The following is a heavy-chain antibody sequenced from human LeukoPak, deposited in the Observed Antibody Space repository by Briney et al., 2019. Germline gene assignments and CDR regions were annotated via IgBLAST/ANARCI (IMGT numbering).Heavy chain of an antibody. CDR3: ARDYGDYVEFSGGWFDP. V-gene: IGHV1-2*02. J-gene: IGHJ5*02. Sequence: GASVKVSCKASGYTFTGYYMHWVRQAPGQGLEWMGWINPNSGGTNYAQKFQGRVTMTRDTSISTAYMELSRLRSDDTAVYYCARDYGDYVEFSGGWFDPWGQGTLVTVSS. D-gene: IGHD4-17*01. CDR1: GYTFTGYY. CDR2: INPNSGGT.